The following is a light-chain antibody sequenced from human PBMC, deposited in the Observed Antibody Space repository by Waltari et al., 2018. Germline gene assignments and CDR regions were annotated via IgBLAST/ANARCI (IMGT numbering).Light chain of an antibody. J-gene: IGKJ4*01. CDR2: SAS. CDR1: QGISNY. CDR3: QQLNSYPLT. Sequence: DIQLTQSPSFLSASVRDRVTSTCRASQGISNYLAWYQQKPGKAPTLLIYSASTLQSVVPSRFSGSGSGTEFSLTISSLQPEDFATYYCQQLNSYPLTFGGGTKVEIK. V-gene: IGKV1-9*01.